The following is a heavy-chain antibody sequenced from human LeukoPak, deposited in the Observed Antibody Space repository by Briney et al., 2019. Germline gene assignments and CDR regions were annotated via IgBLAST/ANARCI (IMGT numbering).Heavy chain of an antibody. J-gene: IGHJ4*02. V-gene: IGHV3-21*01. Sequence: GGSLRLSCAAAGFYFSTYMMSWVRQPARKGLGLVSSISSTSSYIYYADSVKGRFTIARDNAKNSLYLQMNSLRAEDTAVYYCARDPDNTGLYYFDYWGQGTLVTVSS. D-gene: IGHD3-22*01. CDR1: GFYFSTYM. CDR2: ISSTSSYI. CDR3: ARDPDNTGLYYFDY.